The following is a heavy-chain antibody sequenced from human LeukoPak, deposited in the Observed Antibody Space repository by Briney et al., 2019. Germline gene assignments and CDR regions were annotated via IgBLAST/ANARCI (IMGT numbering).Heavy chain of an antibody. Sequence: GGSLRLSCAASGFTFSSYSMNWVRQAPGEGLEWVSYISSLSGTIYYADSVKGRFTISRDNAKNSLYLQMNSLRAEDTAVYYCARETAMGVIDYWGQGTLVTVSS. J-gene: IGHJ4*02. CDR2: ISSLSGTI. D-gene: IGHD5-18*01. CDR1: GFTFSSYS. V-gene: IGHV3-48*04. CDR3: ARETAMGVIDY.